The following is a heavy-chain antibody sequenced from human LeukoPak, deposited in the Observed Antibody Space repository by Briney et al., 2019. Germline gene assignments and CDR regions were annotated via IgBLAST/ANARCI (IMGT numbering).Heavy chain of an antibody. J-gene: IGHJ4*02. D-gene: IGHD3-22*01. CDR1: GFTFSNYN. CDR3: AKGGVIVVVTIDY. V-gene: IGHV3-21*01. Sequence: GGSLRLSCAASGFTFSNYNMNWVRQAPGKGLEWVSSISSSSSYIYYADSLKGRFTISRDNAKNSLYLQMNSLRAEDAAMYYCAKGGVIVVVTIDYWGQGTLVTVSS. CDR2: ISSSSSYI.